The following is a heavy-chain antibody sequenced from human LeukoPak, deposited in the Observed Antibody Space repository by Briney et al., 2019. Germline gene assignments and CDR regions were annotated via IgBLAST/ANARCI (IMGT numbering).Heavy chain of an antibody. V-gene: IGHV3-23*01. CDR3: ARDYGSGAYSLDS. J-gene: IGHJ5*01. CDR2: ITGSGGST. Sequence: GGSLRLSCGASGFNFSKYGLSWVRQAPRKGLEWVSAITGSGGSTFYADSVKGRFTISRDNSKNTLYLQMNSLRVEDTAVYYCARDYGSGAYSLDSWGQGTLVTVSS. CDR1: GFNFSKYG. D-gene: IGHD3-10*01.